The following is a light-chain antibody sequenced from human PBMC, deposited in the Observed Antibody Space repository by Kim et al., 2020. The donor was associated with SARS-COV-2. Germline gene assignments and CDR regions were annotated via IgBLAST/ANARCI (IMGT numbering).Light chain of an antibody. CDR2: EGS. Sequence: PGQSITISCTGTSSDVGSYNLVSWYQQHPGKAPKLMIYEGSKRPSGVSNRFSGPKSGNTASLTISGLQAEDEADYYCCSYAGSNWVFGGGTQLTVL. CDR3: CSYAGSNWV. CDR1: SSDVGSYNL. J-gene: IGLJ3*02. V-gene: IGLV2-23*01.